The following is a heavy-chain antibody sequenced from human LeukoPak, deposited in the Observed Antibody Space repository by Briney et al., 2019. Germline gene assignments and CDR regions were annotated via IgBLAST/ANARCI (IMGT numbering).Heavy chain of an antibody. J-gene: IGHJ4*02. CDR2: INHSGST. V-gene: IGHV4-34*01. Sequence: KPSETLSLTCAVYGGSFSGYYWSWIRQPPGKGLEWIGEINHSGSTNYNPALKSRVTITVDTSKNQFSLKLSSVTAADTAVYYCARADTAMEAFDYWWQGTLVTVSS. CDR3: ARADTAMEAFDY. D-gene: IGHD5-18*01. CDR1: GGSFSGYY.